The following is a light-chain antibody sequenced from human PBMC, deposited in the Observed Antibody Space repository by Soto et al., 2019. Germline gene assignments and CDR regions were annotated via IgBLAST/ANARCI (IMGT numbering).Light chain of an antibody. CDR2: GAS. CDR1: QTVSSN. Sequence: EIILTQSPDTLSLSPGERATLSCRASQTVSSNYLAWCQQRPGQAPRLLIYGASNRATGIPDRFSGSGSGTEFTLTISSLQSEDFAIYYCQQYNNWPLTFGGGTKVDIK. J-gene: IGKJ4*01. V-gene: IGKV3D-15*01. CDR3: QQYNNWPLT.